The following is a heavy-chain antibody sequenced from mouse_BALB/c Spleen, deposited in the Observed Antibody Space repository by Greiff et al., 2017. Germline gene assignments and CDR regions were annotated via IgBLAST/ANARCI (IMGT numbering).Heavy chain of an antibody. CDR3: AKKGATVVYYAMDY. J-gene: IGHJ4*01. CDR1: GFSLTSYG. CDR2: IWRGGST. Sequence: LQESGPSLVQPSQSLSITCTVSGFSLTSYGVHWVRQSPGKGLEWLGVIWRGGSTDYNAAFMSRLSITKDNSKSHVFFKMNSLQADDTAIYYCAKKGATVVYYAMDYWGQGTSVTVSA. D-gene: IGHD1-1*01. V-gene: IGHV2-5-1*01.